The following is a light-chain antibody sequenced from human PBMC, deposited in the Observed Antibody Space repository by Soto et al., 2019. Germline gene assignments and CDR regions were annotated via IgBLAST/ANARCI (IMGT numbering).Light chain of an antibody. CDR3: CSYAGSSTLV. CDR2: EDS. J-gene: IGLJ2*01. V-gene: IGLV2-23*01. Sequence: QSALTQPASVSGSPGQSITISCTGTSSDVGSYNLVSWYQQHPGKAPKLIIYEDSNRPSGVSNRFSGSKSGNTASLTISVLQAEDEADYYCCSYAGSSTLVFGGGTKLTVL. CDR1: SSDVGSYNL.